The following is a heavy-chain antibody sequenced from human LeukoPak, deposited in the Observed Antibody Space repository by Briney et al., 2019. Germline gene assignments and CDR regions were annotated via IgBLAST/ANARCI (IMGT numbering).Heavy chain of an antibody. Sequence: GGSLRLSCAASGFTFSRDNMYWVRQAPGKGLEWVSSITTSSSYIYYADSVKGRFTISRDNAKNSLYLQMNSLRAEDTAIYYCATDLIHYYASGAKTWGQGTLVTVSS. V-gene: IGHV3-21*01. CDR3: ATDLIHYYASGAKT. J-gene: IGHJ5*02. CDR1: GFTFSRDN. D-gene: IGHD3-10*01. CDR2: ITTSSSYI.